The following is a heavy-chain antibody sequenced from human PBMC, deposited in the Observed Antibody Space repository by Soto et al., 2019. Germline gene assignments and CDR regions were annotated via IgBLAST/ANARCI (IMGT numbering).Heavy chain of an antibody. CDR1: GVSFNSSA. V-gene: IGHV3-23*01. CDR2: INGSGGST. Sequence: GGSLSLSCAASGVSFNSSAMCWVRLAPGKGLEWVSFINGSGGSTYFADPVKGRFTFSGENTKHSLLLQMNGLRAEDTAVYYCATSDDTSGSSYYLHLWGQGTMVTV. J-gene: IGHJ1*01. CDR3: ATSDDTSGSSYYLHL. D-gene: IGHD3-22*01.